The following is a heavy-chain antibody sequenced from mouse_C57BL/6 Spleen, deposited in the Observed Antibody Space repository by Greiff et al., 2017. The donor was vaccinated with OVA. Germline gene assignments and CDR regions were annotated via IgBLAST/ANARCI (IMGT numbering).Heavy chain of an antibody. CDR1: GFTFSSYG. D-gene: IGHD1-1*01. J-gene: IGHJ2*01. CDR2: ISSGGSYT. Sequence: EVMLVESGGDLVKPGVSLKLSCAASGFTFSSYGMSWVRQTPDKRLEWVATISSGGSYTYYPDSVKGRFTISRDNAKNTLYLQMSSLKSEDTAMYYCARQRDTTVVDYWGQGTTLTVPS. V-gene: IGHV5-6*02. CDR3: ARQRDTTVVDY.